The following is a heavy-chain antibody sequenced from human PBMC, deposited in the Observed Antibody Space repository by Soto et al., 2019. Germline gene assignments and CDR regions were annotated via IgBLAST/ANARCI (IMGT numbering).Heavy chain of an antibody. CDR1: GGSFSGYY. CDR2: INHSGST. J-gene: IGHJ6*03. CDR3: AREVRENYYYYYMDV. Sequence: SETLSLTCAVYGGSFSGYYWNWIRQPPGKGLEWIGEINHSGSTNYNPSLKSRVTISVDTSKNQFSLKLSSVTAADTAVYYCAREVRENYYYYYMDVWGKGTTVTVSS. V-gene: IGHV4-34*01. D-gene: IGHD3-10*01.